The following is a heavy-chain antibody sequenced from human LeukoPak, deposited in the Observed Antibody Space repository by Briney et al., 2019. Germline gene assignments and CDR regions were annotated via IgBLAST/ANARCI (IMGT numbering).Heavy chain of an antibody. CDR3: ARSRSSSSSGLDFDY. CDR1: GGPISSDY. J-gene: IGHJ4*02. Sequence: SETLSLTCTVSGGPISSDYWSWIRQPAGKGLEWIGHIYTSGSSNYNPSLKSRVTISVDKSKNQFSLKLSFVTAADTAVYYCARSRSSSSSGLDFDYWGQGTLVTVSS. CDR2: IYTSGSS. V-gene: IGHV4-4*07. D-gene: IGHD6-6*01.